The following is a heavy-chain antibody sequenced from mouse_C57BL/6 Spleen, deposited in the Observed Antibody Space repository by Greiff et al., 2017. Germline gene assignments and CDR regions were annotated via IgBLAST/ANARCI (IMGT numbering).Heavy chain of an antibody. CDR2: IYPRSGTT. D-gene: IGHD1-1*01. CDR1: GYTFTSYG. Sequence: VKLQESGAELARPGASVKLSCKASGYTFTSYGISWVTQRTGQGLEWIGEIYPRSGTTYYNEKFKGQATLTADKSSSTADMELRSLTSEDSAVYCCAREGYYYGSSYDYVDYWGQGTTLTVSS. V-gene: IGHV1-81*01. CDR3: AREGYYYGSSYDYVDY. J-gene: IGHJ2*01.